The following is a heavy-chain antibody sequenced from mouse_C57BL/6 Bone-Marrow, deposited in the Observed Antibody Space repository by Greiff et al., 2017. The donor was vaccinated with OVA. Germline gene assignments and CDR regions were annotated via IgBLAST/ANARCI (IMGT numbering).Heavy chain of an antibody. CDR3: ARTDYSNYEFAY. Sequence: VKLQQSGPELVKPGASVKISCKASGYSFTSYYIHWVKQRPGQGLEWIGWIYPGSGNTKYNEKFKGKATLTADTSSSTAYMQLSSLTSEDSAVYYCARTDYSNYEFAYWGQGTLVTVSA. J-gene: IGHJ3*01. V-gene: IGHV1-66*01. CDR1: GYSFTSYY. CDR2: IYPGSGNT. D-gene: IGHD2-5*01.